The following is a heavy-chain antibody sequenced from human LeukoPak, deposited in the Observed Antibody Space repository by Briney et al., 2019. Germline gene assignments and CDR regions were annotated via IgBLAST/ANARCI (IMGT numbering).Heavy chain of an antibody. CDR1: GFTFSTYW. V-gene: IGHV3-7*01. CDR3: AELGITMIGGV. CDR2: IKQDGNEK. J-gene: IGHJ6*04. Sequence: PGGSLRLSCAASGFTFSTYWMGWVRQAPGKGLEWVASIKQDGNEKYYVDSVKGRFTISRDNAENSLYLQMNSLRAEDTAVYYCAELGITMIGGVWGKGTTVTISS. D-gene: IGHD3-10*02.